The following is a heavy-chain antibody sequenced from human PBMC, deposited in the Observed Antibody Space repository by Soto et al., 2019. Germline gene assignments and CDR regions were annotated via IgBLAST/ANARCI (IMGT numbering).Heavy chain of an antibody. D-gene: IGHD6-19*01. J-gene: IGHJ4*02. CDR1: GFTFITYA. CDR2: IWYDGSKK. CDR3: ARDFTVAAIGVGVDY. V-gene: IGHV3-33*08. Sequence: ESVGGVVQPGRSLRLSCAASGFTFITYAMHWVRQAPGKGLEWVADIWYDGSKKNYADSVKGRFTISRDNSKDTLYLQMNSLRAEDAAVYYCARDFTVAAIGVGVDYWGQGTLVTVSS.